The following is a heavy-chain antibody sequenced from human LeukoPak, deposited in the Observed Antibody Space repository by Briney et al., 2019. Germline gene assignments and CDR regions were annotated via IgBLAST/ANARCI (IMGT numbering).Heavy chain of an antibody. J-gene: IGHJ4*02. CDR1: GGSISSYY. CDR2: IYYSGST. CDR3: ARDSGYSYGVL. D-gene: IGHD5-18*01. Sequence: PSETLSLTCTVSGGSISSYYWSWIRQPPGKGLEWIGYIYYSGSTNYNPSLKSRVTISVDTSKNQFSLKLGSVTAADTAVYYCARDSGYSYGVLWGQGTLVTVSS. V-gene: IGHV4-59*01.